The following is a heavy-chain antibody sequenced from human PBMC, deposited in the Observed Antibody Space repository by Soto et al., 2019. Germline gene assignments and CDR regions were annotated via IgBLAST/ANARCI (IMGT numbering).Heavy chain of an antibody. D-gene: IGHD2-21*02. J-gene: IGHJ5*02. CDR2: VYHTGDT. CDR1: GGTVASSHW. V-gene: IGHV4-4*02. Sequence: SETLSLTCGVSGGTVASSHWWSWVRQSPGRGLEWIGNVYHTGDTNFNPSLQSRVTFSVDKSNNQFSLRLTSVTAADTAVYFCAREIVTAGGNNYFDPWGPRTLVTVSS. CDR3: AREIVTAGGNNYFDP.